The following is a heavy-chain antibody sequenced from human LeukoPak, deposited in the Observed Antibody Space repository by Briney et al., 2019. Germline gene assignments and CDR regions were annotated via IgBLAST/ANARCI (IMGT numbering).Heavy chain of an antibody. CDR2: ISVSSTYI. Sequence: PGGSLRLSCAASGFTFSDYYMSWVRQAPGKGLEWVSYISVSSTYIHYADSVKGRFTISRDNAENSLYLQMNSLRAEDTAVYYCARGVGSVTAGSYYYFDYWGQGTLVTVSS. V-gene: IGHV3-11*06. D-gene: IGHD1-26*01. CDR1: GFTFSDYY. J-gene: IGHJ4*02. CDR3: ARGVGSVTAGSYYYFDY.